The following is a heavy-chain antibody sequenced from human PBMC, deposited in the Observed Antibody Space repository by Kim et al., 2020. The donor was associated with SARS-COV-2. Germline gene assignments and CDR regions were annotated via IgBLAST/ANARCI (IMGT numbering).Heavy chain of an antibody. Sequence: YYSPSLKSRVTISVDTSKNQFSLKLRSVTAADTAVYYCASLSSDYYGMDVWGQGTTVTVSS. J-gene: IGHJ6*02. D-gene: IGHD6-6*01. V-gene: IGHV4-39*01. CDR3: ASLSSDYYGMDV.